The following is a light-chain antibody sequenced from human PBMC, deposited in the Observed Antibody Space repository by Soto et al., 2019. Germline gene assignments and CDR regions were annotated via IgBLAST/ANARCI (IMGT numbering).Light chain of an antibody. CDR2: EVS. CDR3: SSYTSSSTQVV. J-gene: IGLJ2*01. Sequence: QSALTQPASVSGSPGQSITISCTGTSSDVGGYNYVSWYQQHPGKAPKLMIYEVSNRPSGVSNRFSGSKSGNTASLTISGLQAEDEADYYCSSYTSSSTQVVFGGGTSSPS. V-gene: IGLV2-14*01. CDR1: SSDVGGYNY.